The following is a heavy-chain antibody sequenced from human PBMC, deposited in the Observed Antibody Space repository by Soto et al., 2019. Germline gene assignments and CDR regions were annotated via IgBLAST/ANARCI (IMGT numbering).Heavy chain of an antibody. CDR1: GDNVSSNSAA. Sequence: SQTLSLTCAISGDNVSSNSAAWNWIRQTPSRGLEWLGRTYYRSKWYNDYAVSVKSRITINPDTSKNQFSLQLNSVTPEDTAVYYCARDEGVYSSSWYNWFDHWGQGTLVTV. CDR3: ARDEGVYSSSWYNWFDH. J-gene: IGHJ5*02. D-gene: IGHD6-13*01. V-gene: IGHV6-1*01. CDR2: TYYRSKWYN.